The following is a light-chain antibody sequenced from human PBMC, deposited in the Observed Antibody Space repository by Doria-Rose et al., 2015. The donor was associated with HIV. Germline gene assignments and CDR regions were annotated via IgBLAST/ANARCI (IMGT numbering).Light chain of an antibody. V-gene: IGKV3-20*01. J-gene: IGKJ1*01. CDR3: HQYSTSWT. CDR1: QSFSSTY. Sequence: TQSPGTLSLSPGERATLSCRASQSFSSTYLAWYQQKPGQAPSLLTYDGSTRATGIPDRFSASGSGTDFTLTINRLEPEDFALYYCHQYSTSWTFGQGTKVGI. CDR2: DGS.